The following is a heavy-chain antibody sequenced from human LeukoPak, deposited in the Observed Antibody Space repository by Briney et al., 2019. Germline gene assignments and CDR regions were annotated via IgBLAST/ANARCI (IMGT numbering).Heavy chain of an antibody. Sequence: GGSLRLSCAASGLTFNNYAMSWVRQAPGKGLEWVSTISAGGGTTYYADSVKGRFTISRDNSKSTLYLQMNSLRAEDTAVYYCARRFCTDASCYGGDDYWGQGTLVTVSS. CDR1: GLTFNNYA. D-gene: IGHD2-15*01. J-gene: IGHJ4*02. V-gene: IGHV3-23*01. CDR3: ARRFCTDASCYGGDDY. CDR2: ISAGGGTT.